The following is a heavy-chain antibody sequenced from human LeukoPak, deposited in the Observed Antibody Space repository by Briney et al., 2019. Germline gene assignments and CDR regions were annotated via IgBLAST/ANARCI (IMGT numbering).Heavy chain of an antibody. D-gene: IGHD2-15*01. CDR2: IDHRGST. J-gene: IGHJ3*02. V-gene: IGHV4-34*01. CDR1: GGSFRGYY. Sequence: SETPSLTCAVYGGSFRGYYWSWIRQPPGKGPEWIGEIDHRGSTNYNPSLKSRVTISVDTSKNQFSLKLSSVTAADTAVYYCAREVAALRSAFDIWGQGTMVTVSS. CDR3: AREVAALRSAFDI.